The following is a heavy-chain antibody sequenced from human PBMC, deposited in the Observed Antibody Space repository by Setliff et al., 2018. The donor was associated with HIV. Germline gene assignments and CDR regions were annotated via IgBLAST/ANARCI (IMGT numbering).Heavy chain of an antibody. Sequence: SVKVSCKASGGTFGRFGISWVRQAPGQGLEWMGGIIPTFTRANYAQKFQARVIITTDKSTSTAFMELTSLTSEDTAVYYCAVGLHFLEWLSSIDYWGQGTLVTVSS. CDR3: AVGLHFLEWLSSIDY. J-gene: IGHJ4*02. V-gene: IGHV1-69*05. D-gene: IGHD3-3*01. CDR1: GGTFGRFG. CDR2: IIPTFTRA.